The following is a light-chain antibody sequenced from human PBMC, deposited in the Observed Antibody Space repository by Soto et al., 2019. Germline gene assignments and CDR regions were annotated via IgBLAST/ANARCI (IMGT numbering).Light chain of an antibody. V-gene: IGKV1-6*01. Sequence: AIHMTPAPSSPSASVGDTVTIPCRASQDIHNDLGWYQQRPGKAPKLLIYAASGLPTGVPSRFSGTGSGIDFTLTISGLQPEDFATYYCLQDDNYPLTFGGGTKVDIK. J-gene: IGKJ4*01. CDR2: AAS. CDR3: LQDDNYPLT. CDR1: QDIHND.